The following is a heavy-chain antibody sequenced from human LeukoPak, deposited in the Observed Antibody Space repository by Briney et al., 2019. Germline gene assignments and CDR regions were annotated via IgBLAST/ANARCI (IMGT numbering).Heavy chain of an antibody. CDR3: AGRRRSGWYAY. CDR2: IWYDGSNK. J-gene: IGHJ4*02. V-gene: IGHV3-33*03. Sequence: GRSLRLSCAASGFSFSNYGMHWVRQAPGKGLEWVAVIWYDGSNKYYAESVKGRFLIFRDTSKNTVDLQMNSLRVEDTAVYYCAGRRRSGWYAYWGQGTLVTVSS. CDR1: GFSFSNYG. D-gene: IGHD6-19*01.